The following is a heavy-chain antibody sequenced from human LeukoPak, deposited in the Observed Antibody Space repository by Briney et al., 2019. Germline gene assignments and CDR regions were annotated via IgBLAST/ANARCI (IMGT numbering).Heavy chain of an antibody. J-gene: IGHJ4*02. D-gene: IGHD1-26*01. V-gene: IGHV4-39*01. CDR2: IYYIGST. CDR3: ARHVNSNGSPSDY. CDR1: GFTFSSYA. Sequence: GSLRLSCAASGFTFSSYAMSWVRQAPGKGLEWIGSIYYIGSTYYNPSLKSRITISVDTSKNQFSLKLRSVTAADTAVYYCARHVNSNGSPSDYWGQGTLVTVSS.